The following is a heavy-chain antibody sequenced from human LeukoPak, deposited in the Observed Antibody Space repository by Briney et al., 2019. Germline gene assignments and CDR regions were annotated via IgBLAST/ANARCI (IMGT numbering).Heavy chain of an antibody. J-gene: IGHJ5*02. D-gene: IGHD6-13*01. Sequence: SETLSLTCSVSGGSINNYFWNWLRQPPGRGLEWIGHVYYTGSTRYNPSLKSRVFISIDTSMSQFSLKLSSVTAADTAVYYCARRARAEADTSPDNWIDPWGQGTLVTVLS. V-gene: IGHV4-59*08. CDR2: VYYTGST. CDR3: ARRARAEADTSPDNWIDP. CDR1: GGSINNYF.